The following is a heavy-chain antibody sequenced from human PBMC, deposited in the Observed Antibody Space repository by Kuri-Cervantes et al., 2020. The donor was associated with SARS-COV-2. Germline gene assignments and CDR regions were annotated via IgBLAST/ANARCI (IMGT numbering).Heavy chain of an antibody. V-gene: IGHV3-15*01. CDR3: TTEEIVVVPAARIGDYYYYYYGMDV. CDR2: IKSKTDGGTT. Sequence: GESLKISCAASGFTFSSYWMSWVRQAPGKGLEWVGRIKSKTDGGTTDYAAPVKGRFTISRDDSKNTLYLQMNSLKTEDTAVYYCTTEEIVVVPAARIGDYYYYYYGMDVWGQGTPVTVSS. J-gene: IGHJ6*02. D-gene: IGHD2-2*01. CDR1: GFTFSSYW.